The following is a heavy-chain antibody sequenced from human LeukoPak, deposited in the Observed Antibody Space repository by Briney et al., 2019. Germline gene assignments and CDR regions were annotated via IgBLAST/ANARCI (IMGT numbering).Heavy chain of an antibody. J-gene: IGHJ4*02. CDR2: ISSNGGST. CDR3: ARDRYCSGNGCQDLGY. Sequence: PGGSLRLSCSASGFTFSSYAMHWVRQAPGKGLEYVSAISSNGGSTYYADSVKGRFTISRDNSKNTLYLQMNNLRADNTAVYYCARDRYCSGNGCQDLGYWGQGTLVTVSS. CDR1: GFTFSSYA. V-gene: IGHV3-64*04. D-gene: IGHD2-15*01.